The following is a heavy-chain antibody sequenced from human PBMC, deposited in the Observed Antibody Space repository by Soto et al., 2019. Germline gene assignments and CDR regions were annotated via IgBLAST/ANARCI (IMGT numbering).Heavy chain of an antibody. CDR2: IYWDDDK. CDR1: GFSLSTSGVG. Sequence: QITLKESCPTLVKPTQTLTLTCTFSGFSLSTSGVGVGWIRQPPGTALGWIALIYWDDDKRYSPSLKSRITTTNDTSKNQVVLTMTNMDPMDTATYYCAHRPDGGKGNGYFDLWGRGTLVTVS. CDR3: AHRPDGGKGNGYFDL. V-gene: IGHV2-5*02. J-gene: IGHJ2*01. D-gene: IGHD2-15*01.